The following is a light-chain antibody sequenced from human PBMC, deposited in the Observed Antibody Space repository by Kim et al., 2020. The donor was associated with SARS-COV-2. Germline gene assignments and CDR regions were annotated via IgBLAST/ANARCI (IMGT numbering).Light chain of an antibody. J-gene: IGKJ2*03. Sequence: LSPVDRATLSCRASQSVSSNYLAWYQQKPGQAPRLLIYGASSRATGIPDRFSGSGSGTDFTLTISRLEPEDFVVYYCQQYGTSPYSFGQGTKLEI. CDR1: QSVSSNY. V-gene: IGKV3-20*01. CDR2: GAS. CDR3: QQYGTSPYS.